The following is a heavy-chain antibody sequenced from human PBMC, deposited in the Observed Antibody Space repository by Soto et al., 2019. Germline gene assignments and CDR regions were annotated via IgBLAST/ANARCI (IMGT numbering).Heavy chain of an antibody. CDR2: ISSSGGTI. D-gene: IGHD4-17*01. CDR3: ARDQSITYGEDAFDI. J-gene: IGHJ3*02. CDR1: GFTFSDYY. V-gene: IGHV3-11*01. Sequence: PGGSLRLSCAASGFTFSDYYMNWIRQAPGKGLEWVSYISSSGGTIYYADSVKGRFTISRDNAKNSLYLQMNSLRAEDTAVYYCARDQSITYGEDAFDIWGQGTMVTV.